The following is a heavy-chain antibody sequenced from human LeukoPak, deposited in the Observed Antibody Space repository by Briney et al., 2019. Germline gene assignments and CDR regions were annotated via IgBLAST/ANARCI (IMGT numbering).Heavy chain of an antibody. CDR1: GFTFSSYA. V-gene: IGHV3-66*02. CDR2: IYSGGST. J-gene: IGHJ4*02. Sequence: GGSLRLSCAASGFTFSSYAMSWVRQAPGKGLEWVSVIYSGGSTYYADSVKGRFTISRDNSKNTLYLQMNSLRAEDTAVYYCAKSPIAARPDAYFDYWGQGTLVTVSS. CDR3: AKSPIAARPDAYFDY. D-gene: IGHD6-6*01.